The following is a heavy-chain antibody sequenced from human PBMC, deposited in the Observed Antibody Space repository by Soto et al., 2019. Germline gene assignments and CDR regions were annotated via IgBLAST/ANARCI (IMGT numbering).Heavy chain of an antibody. CDR1: GYTFTSYA. CDR3: ARVGYADTDAFDI. J-gene: IGHJ3*02. D-gene: IGHD5-18*01. V-gene: IGHV1-3*01. CDR2: INAGNGNT. Sequence: ASVKVSCKASGYTFTSYAMHWVRQAPGQRLEWMGWINAGNGNTKYSQKFQGRVTITRDTSASTAYMELSSLRSEDTAVYYCARVGYADTDAFDIWGQGTMVPVSS.